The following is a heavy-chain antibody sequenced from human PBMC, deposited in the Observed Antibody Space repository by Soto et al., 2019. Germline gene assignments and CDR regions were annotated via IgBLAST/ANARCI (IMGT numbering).Heavy chain of an antibody. CDR1: GGSFSGYY. D-gene: IGHD1-26*01. CDR2: INHSGST. V-gene: IGHV4-34*01. J-gene: IGHJ4*02. CDR3: ARVLPAATLDY. Sequence: SETLSLTCAVYGGSFSGYYWSWIRQPPGKGLEWIGEINHSGSTNYNPSLKSRVTISVDTSKNQFSLKLSSVTAADTAVYYCARVLPAATLDYWGQGTLVTVSS.